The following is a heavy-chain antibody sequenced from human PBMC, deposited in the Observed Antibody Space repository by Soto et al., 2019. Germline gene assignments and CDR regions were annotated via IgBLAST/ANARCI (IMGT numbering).Heavy chain of an antibody. V-gene: IGHV3-23*01. CDR3: AKARAQYYDFWSGYPVDY. D-gene: IGHD3-3*01. J-gene: IGHJ4*02. CDR1: GFTFSSYA. CDR2: TSGSGGST. Sequence: GSLRLSCAASGFTFSSYAMSCVRQAPGKGLEWVSATSGSGGSTYYADSVKGRFTISRDNSKNTLYLQMNSLRAEDTAVYYCAKARAQYYDFWSGYPVDYWGQGTLVTVSS.